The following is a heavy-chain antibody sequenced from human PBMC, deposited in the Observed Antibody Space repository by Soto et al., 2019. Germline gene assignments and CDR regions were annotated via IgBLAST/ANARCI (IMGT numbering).Heavy chain of an antibody. V-gene: IGHV3-9*01. CDR3: VKDESINWYSGHFRH. CDR1: GFTFDDYA. J-gene: IGHJ1*01. CDR2: INWNSGSI. D-gene: IGHD6-13*01. Sequence: SLRLSCAASGFTFDDYAMHWVRQVPGKGLEWVSGINWNSGSIGYGDSVKGRFAISRDNAKNSLHLQMNSLSAEDTTFYYCVKDESINWYSGHFRHWGQGTLVTVSS.